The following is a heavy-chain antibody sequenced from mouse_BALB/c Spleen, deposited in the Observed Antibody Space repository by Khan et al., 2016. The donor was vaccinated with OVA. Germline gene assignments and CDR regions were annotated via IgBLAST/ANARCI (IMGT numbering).Heavy chain of an antibody. J-gene: IGHJ4*01. D-gene: IGHD1-1*01. Sequence: DLVKPGASVKRSCKASGYTFTSYWINWIKQRPGQGLEWIGRISPGSGTPYYNEMFKGKATLTVDTSSSTAYIQLSSLSSEDSAVYFCARENYYGSSHYAMDYWGQGTSVTASS. V-gene: IGHV1S41*01. CDR1: GYTFTSYW. CDR3: ARENYYGSSHYAMDY. CDR2: ISPGSGTP.